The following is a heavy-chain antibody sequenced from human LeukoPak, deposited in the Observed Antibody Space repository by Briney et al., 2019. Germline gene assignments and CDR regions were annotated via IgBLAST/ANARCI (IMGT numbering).Heavy chain of an antibody. D-gene: IGHD3-16*01. CDR3: ARDWGYYYYYGMDV. CDR1: GFTFSSYS. Sequence: GGSLRLSCAASGFTFSSYSMNWVRQAPGKGLEWVSSISSSSYIYYADSVKGRFTISRDNAKNSLYLQMNSLRAEDTAVYYCARDWGYYYYYGMDVWGQGTTVTVSS. CDR2: ISSSSYI. J-gene: IGHJ6*02. V-gene: IGHV3-21*01.